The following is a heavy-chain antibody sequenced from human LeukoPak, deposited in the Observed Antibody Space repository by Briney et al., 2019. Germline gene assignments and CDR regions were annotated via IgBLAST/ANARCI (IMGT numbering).Heavy chain of an antibody. CDR2: IYTSGST. Sequence: SETLSLTCTVSGGSISSYYWSWIRQPAGKGLEWIGRIYTSGSTNYNPSLKSRVTMSVGTSKNQFSLKLSSVTAADTAVYYCARDKGNPFYYYYYYMDVWGKGATVTVSS. D-gene: IGHD4-23*01. CDR1: GGSISSYY. CDR3: ARDKGNPFYYYYYYMDV. V-gene: IGHV4-4*07. J-gene: IGHJ6*03.